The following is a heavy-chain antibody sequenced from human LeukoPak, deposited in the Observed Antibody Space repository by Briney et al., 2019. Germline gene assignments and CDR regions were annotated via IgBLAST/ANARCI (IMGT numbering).Heavy chain of an antibody. V-gene: IGHV3-23*01. J-gene: IGHJ6*02. CDR2: IGGSGGST. D-gene: IGHD2-15*01. Sequence: GASLRLSCAASGFTFSSYAMSWVRQAPGKGLEWVSAIGGSGGSTYYADSVKGRFTISRDNSKNTLYLQMNSLRAEDTAVYYCAKYCSGGSCYWYYYYGMDVWGQGTTVTVSS. CDR3: AKYCSGGSCYWYYYYGMDV. CDR1: GFTFSSYA.